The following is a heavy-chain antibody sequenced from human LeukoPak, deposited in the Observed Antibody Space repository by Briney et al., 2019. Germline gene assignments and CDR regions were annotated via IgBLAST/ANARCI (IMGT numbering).Heavy chain of an antibody. V-gene: IGHV3-74*01. CDR1: GFTFSNYW. Sequence: GGSLRLSCEASGFTFSNYWMYWVRQAPGKGLVCVSHIKNDGSGTIYADSVKGRFTISRDNAKNTLYLQMDSLRAEDTAVYYCTRGGGYFAFDIWGQGTMVTVSS. J-gene: IGHJ3*02. CDR2: IKNDGSGT. CDR3: TRGGGYFAFDI. D-gene: IGHD6-13*01.